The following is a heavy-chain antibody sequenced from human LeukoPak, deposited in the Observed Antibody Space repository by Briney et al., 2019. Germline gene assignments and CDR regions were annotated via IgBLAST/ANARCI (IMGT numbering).Heavy chain of an antibody. V-gene: IGHV3-23*01. D-gene: IGHD3-3*01. CDR3: AKQPRSDSAADY. J-gene: IGHJ4*02. CDR2: ISGSGGST. CDR1: GLTFSCSA. Sequence: GGSLRLSCAASGLTFSCSAMSWVRQAPGKGLEWVSGISGSGGSTYYADSVKGRFTISRDNSKSTLYLQMNSLRAEDTAVYYCAKQPRSDSAADYWGQGTLVAVSS.